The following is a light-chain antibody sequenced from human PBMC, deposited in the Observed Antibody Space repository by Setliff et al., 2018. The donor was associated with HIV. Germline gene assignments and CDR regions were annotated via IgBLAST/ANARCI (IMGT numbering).Light chain of an antibody. CDR2: EVS. CDR3: SSYTSSSTYV. J-gene: IGLJ1*01. Sequence: QSALTQPASVSGSPGQSITISCTGTSSDVGAYNYVSWYRQHPAKAPKLMIYEVSNRPSGVSNRFSGSKSGNTASLTISGLQAEDEADYYCSSYTSSSTYVFGTGTKVTV. V-gene: IGLV2-14*01. CDR1: SSDVGAYNY.